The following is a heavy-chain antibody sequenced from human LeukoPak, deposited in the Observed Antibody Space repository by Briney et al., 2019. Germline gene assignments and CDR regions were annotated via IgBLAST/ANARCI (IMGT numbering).Heavy chain of an antibody. Sequence: PGGSLRLSCAASGFTVSSNYMSWVRQAPGKGLEWVSVIYSGGSTYYADSVKGRFTISRDNSKNTLYLQMNSLRAEDTAVYYCARVVGGGSDRNYYYMDVWGKGTTVTVSS. CDR2: IYSGGST. CDR1: GFTVSSNY. D-gene: IGHD2-15*01. V-gene: IGHV3-66*01. CDR3: ARVVGGGSDRNYYYMDV. J-gene: IGHJ6*03.